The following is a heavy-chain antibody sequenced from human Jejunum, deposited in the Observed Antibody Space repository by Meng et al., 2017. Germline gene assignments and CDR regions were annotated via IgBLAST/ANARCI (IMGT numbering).Heavy chain of an antibody. Sequence: GESLKISCTASGFTFSNYELKWVRQAPGKGLEFVAYISNSGSHIRYADSVEGRFTTSRDNAKNSLYLQMKSLGADDTAIYCCASGPQYSGSPSYWGLGTLVTVSS. CDR3: ASGPQYSGSPSY. V-gene: IGHV3-48*03. CDR2: ISNSGSHI. J-gene: IGHJ4*02. CDR1: GFTFSNYE. D-gene: IGHD1-26*01.